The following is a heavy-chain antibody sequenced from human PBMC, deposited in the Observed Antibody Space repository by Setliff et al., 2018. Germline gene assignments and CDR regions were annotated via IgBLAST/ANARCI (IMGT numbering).Heavy chain of an antibody. CDR3: ARAISGWYSAHYYYMDV. Sequence: SETLSLTCSVSGGSISSGSDYWTWIRQPAGKGLEWIGHIYTSGITNYNPSLKTRVSMSMDTSTNQLSLKLTSVTAADTAVYYCARAISGWYSAHYYYMDVWGKGTTVTVS. J-gene: IGHJ6*03. V-gene: IGHV4-61*09. CDR2: IYTSGIT. D-gene: IGHD6-19*01. CDR1: GGSISSGSDY.